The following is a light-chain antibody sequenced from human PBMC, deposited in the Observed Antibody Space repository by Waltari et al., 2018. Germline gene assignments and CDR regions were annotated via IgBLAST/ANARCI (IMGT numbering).Light chain of an antibody. Sequence: QSALTQPPSASGSPGQSVTISCTGTSGDVGGYNSVSWYQQLPGKVPKLMISEVSKRPSGVPDRFSGSKSGNTASLTVSGLQAEDEAQYYCSSYGGSNNWVFGGGTKLTVL. CDR1: SGDVGGYNS. CDR2: EVS. V-gene: IGLV2-8*01. CDR3: SSYGGSNNWV. J-gene: IGLJ3*02.